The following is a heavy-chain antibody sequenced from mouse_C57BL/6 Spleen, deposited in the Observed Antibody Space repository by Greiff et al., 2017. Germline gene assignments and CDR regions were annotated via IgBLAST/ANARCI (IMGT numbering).Heavy chain of an antibody. V-gene: IGHV1-76*01. CDR1: GYTFPDYY. D-gene: IGHD3-2*02. Sequence: VQVVESGAELVRPGASVKLSCKASGYTFPDYYIHWVKQRPGPGLEWIARIYPGSGNTYYNEKFKGKATLTAEKSSGTAYMQLSSLTSGDSAVYFWAREGTAQGPAWFAYWGQGTLVTVAA. J-gene: IGHJ3*01. CDR3: AREGTAQGPAWFAY. CDR2: IYPGSGNT.